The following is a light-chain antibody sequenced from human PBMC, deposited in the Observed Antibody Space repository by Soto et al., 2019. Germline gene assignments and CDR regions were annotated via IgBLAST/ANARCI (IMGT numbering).Light chain of an antibody. CDR2: KTS. J-gene: IGKJ2*01. Sequence: DVEMTQSPSTLPTSIGDRVTINCRASQNVSNWLAWYQQKPGKAPKLLIYKTSRLESGVPSRFSASGSGTYVSLTINSLQSDDFATYFCQQYSKESTFGHGTKLEI. CDR3: QQYSKEST. CDR1: QNVSNW. V-gene: IGKV1-5*03.